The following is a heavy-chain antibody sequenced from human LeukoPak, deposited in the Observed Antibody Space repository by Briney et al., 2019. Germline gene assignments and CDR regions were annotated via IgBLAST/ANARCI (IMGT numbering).Heavy chain of an antibody. CDR3: ARGVLSGGYWGGTKRYFDY. V-gene: IGHV6-1*01. CDR2: TYYSSKWYN. D-gene: IGHD7-27*01. CDR1: GDSVSSNSGA. J-gene: IGHJ4*02. Sequence: SQTLSLTCAISGDSVSSNSGAWNWIRQSPSRGLEWLGRTYYSSKWYNDYAVSVESRITINAGTSKNQFSLQLNSVTPEDTAVYYCARGVLSGGYWGGTKRYFDYWGQGTLVTVSS.